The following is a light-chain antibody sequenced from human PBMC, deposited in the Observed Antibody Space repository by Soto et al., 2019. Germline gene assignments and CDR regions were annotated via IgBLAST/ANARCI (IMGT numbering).Light chain of an antibody. Sequence: QSVLTQPPSVSGAPGQRVTISCTGSSSNIGADYDVHWYQHLPGTAPKLLIYGNSNRPSGVPDRFSGSKSGSSASLAITGLRVEDEADYYCQSYDRSLSGVLFGGGTKLTVL. CDR1: SSNIGADYD. V-gene: IGLV1-40*01. J-gene: IGLJ2*01. CDR2: GNS. CDR3: QSYDRSLSGVL.